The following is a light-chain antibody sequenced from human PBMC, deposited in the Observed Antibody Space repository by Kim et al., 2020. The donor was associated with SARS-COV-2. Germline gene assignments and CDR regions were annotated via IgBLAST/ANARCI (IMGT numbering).Light chain of an antibody. V-gene: IGKV1-8*01. CDR3: QQYYSYPPIT. CDR2: AAS. Sequence: AIRITQSPSSLSASTGDRVTITCRASQGISSYLAWYQQKPGKAPKLLIYAASTLQSGVPSRFSGSGSGTDFTLTISCLQSEDFATYYGQQYYSYPPITFGQGTRLEIK. J-gene: IGKJ5*01. CDR1: QGISSY.